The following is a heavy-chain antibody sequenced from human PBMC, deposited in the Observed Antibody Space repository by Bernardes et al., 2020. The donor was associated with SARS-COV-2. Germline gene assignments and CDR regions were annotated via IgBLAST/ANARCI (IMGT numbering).Heavy chain of an antibody. Sequence: SLIRSCAASGFTFRSYGMNWVRQAPGKGLEWVAVICYDGSNKYYADSVKGRFTISRDNSKNTMYLEMSSLRADEAAIYFCARVPISVYDYEIDFWGHGTLVTVSS. J-gene: IGHJ4*01. CDR3: ARVPISVYDYEIDF. D-gene: IGHD5-12*01. V-gene: IGHV3-33*01. CDR2: ICYDGSNK. CDR1: GFTFRSYG.